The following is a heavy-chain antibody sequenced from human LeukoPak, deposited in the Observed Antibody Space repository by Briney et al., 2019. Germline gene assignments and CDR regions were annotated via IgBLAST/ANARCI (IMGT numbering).Heavy chain of an antibody. CDR3: AKGRGITGTTRGAFDY. Sequence: GGSLRLSCAASGFTFSSYAMSWVRQAPGKGLERVSAISGSGGSTYYADSVKGRFTISRDNSKNTLYLQMNSLRAEDTAVYYCAKGRGITGTTRGAFDYWGQGTLVTVSS. CDR2: ISGSGGST. J-gene: IGHJ4*02. D-gene: IGHD1-7*01. V-gene: IGHV3-23*01. CDR1: GFTFSSYA.